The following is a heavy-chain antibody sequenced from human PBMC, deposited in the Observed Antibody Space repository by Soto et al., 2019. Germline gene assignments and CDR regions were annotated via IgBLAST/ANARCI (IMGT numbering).Heavy chain of an antibody. Sequence: GGSLRLSCAASGFTFSSYAMSWVRQAPGKGLEWVSAISGSGGSTYYADSVKGRFTISRDNSKNTLYLQMNSLRAEDTAVYYCAKAVLLWFGELTVDAFDIWGQGTMVTVSS. D-gene: IGHD3-10*01. CDR1: GFTFSSYA. V-gene: IGHV3-23*01. CDR2: ISGSGGST. CDR3: AKAVLLWFGELTVDAFDI. J-gene: IGHJ3*02.